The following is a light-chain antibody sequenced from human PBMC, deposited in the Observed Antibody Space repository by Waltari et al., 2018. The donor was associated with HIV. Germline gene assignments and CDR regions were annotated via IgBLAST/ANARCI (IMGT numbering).Light chain of an antibody. CDR1: SSNIGSNY. CDR2: RNN. V-gene: IGLV1-47*01. CDR3: ATWDDSLRGVV. J-gene: IGLJ2*01. Sequence: QSVLTQPPPASGTPGQRLSISCFGSSSNIGSNYVYWYQQLPGTAPNLLIYRNNQRPSGVPDRFSGSKSGTSASLAISGLRSEDEADYYCATWDDSLRGVVFGGGAKLTVL.